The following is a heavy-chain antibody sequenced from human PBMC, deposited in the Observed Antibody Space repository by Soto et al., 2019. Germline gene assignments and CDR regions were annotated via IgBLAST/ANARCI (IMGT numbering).Heavy chain of an antibody. CDR3: ARDPSGDLDFDY. V-gene: IGHV1-18*01. D-gene: IGHD4-17*01. Sequence: ASVKVSCKTSGYTFTNYGSSWVRQAPGQGLEWMGWISAYNGITIYAQSLQGRVTMTTDTSTSTAYMELRSLTSDDTAVYYCARDPSGDLDFDYWGQGTLVTVSS. CDR1: GYTFTNYG. CDR2: ISAYNGIT. J-gene: IGHJ4*02.